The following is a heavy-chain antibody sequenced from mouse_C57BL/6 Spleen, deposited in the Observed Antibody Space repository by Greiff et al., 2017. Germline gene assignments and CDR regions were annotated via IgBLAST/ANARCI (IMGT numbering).Heavy chain of an antibody. D-gene: IGHD1-1*01. CDR1: GYAFSSYW. Sequence: VKVVESGAELVKPGASVKISCKASGYAFSSYWMNWVKQRPGKGLEWIGQIYPGDGDTNYNGKFKGKATLTADKSSSTAYMQLSSLTSEDSAVYFCARYTVVAHWYFDVWGTGTTVTVSS. CDR3: ARYTVVAHWYFDV. CDR2: IYPGDGDT. J-gene: IGHJ1*03. V-gene: IGHV1-80*01.